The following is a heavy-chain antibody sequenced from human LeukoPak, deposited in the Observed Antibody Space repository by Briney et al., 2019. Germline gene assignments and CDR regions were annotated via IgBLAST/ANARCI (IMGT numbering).Heavy chain of an antibody. CDR2: ISYDGSNK. Sequence: GGSLRLSCAASGFTFSSYGMHWVRQAPGKGLEWVAVISYDGSNKYYADSVKSRFTISRDNSKNTLYLQMNSLRAEDTAVYYCAKGYEQWLVADYWGQGTLVTVSS. CDR1: GFTFSSYG. J-gene: IGHJ4*02. CDR3: AKGYEQWLVADY. D-gene: IGHD6-19*01. V-gene: IGHV3-30*18.